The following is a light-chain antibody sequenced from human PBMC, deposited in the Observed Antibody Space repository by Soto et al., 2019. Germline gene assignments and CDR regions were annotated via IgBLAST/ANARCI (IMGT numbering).Light chain of an antibody. V-gene: IGLV2-14*01. CDR3: SSSTSTTAYV. CDR2: EVT. J-gene: IGLJ1*01. CDR1: SSDVGGYNY. Sequence: PASVSRSPGQSIAISCTGTSSDVGGYNYVSWYQLHPGKAPKLILYEVTNRPSGVSDRFSGSKSGNTATLTISGLQAEDEADYYCSSSTSTTAYVFGTGTKVTVL.